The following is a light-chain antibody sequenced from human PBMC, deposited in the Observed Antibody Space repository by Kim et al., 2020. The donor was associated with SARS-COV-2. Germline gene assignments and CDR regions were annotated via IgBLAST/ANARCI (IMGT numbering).Light chain of an antibody. CDR2: AAS. CDR3: QQLNSYPLT. V-gene: IGKV1-9*01. J-gene: IGKJ4*01. Sequence: GDRVTITCRASRGISSFLAWYQHKPGEAPKLLIYAASTLQSGVPSRSSGSGSGTEFTLTISSLQPEDFATYYCQQLNSYPLTFGGGTKVDIK. CDR1: RGISSF.